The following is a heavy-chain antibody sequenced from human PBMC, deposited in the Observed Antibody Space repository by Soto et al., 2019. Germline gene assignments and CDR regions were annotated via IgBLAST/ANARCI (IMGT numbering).Heavy chain of an antibody. CDR3: AREYPVLRFLEWSTHDYYMDV. CDR2: IGTAGDT. J-gene: IGHJ6*03. Sequence: GGSLRLSCAASGFTFSSYDMHWVRQATGKGLEGVSAIGTAGDTYYPGSVKGRFTISRENAKNSLYLQMNSLRAGDTAVYYCAREYPVLRFLEWSTHDYYMDVWGKGTTVTVSS. V-gene: IGHV3-13*01. D-gene: IGHD3-3*01. CDR1: GFTFSSYD.